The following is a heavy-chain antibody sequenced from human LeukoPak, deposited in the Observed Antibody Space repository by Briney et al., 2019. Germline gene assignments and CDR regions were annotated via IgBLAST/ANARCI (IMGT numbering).Heavy chain of an antibody. CDR2: ISGSGGST. J-gene: IGHJ4*02. V-gene: IGHV3-23*01. Sequence: PGGSLRLSCAASGFTFSSYAMSWVRQAPGKGLEWVSAISGSGGSTYYADSVKGRFSISRDNSKNTLYLQLNSLGAEDTAVYYCAKEKAGYCSSTSCFDGYDYWGQGTLVTVSS. CDR1: GFTFSSYA. D-gene: IGHD2-2*01. CDR3: AKEKAGYCSSTSCFDGYDY.